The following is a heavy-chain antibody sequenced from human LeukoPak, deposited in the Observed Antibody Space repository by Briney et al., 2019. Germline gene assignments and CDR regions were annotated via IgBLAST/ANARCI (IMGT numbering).Heavy chain of an antibody. V-gene: IGHV1-3*01. D-gene: IGHD6-13*01. CDR2: INAGNGNT. Sequence: APVKVSCKASGYTFTSYAMHWVRQAPGHRLEWMGWINAGNGNTKYSQKFQGRVTITRDTSASTAYMELSSLRSEDTAVYYCARDRGSSSWYRPLDYWGQGTLVTVSS. CDR3: ARDRGSSSWYRPLDY. J-gene: IGHJ4*02. CDR1: GYTFTSYA.